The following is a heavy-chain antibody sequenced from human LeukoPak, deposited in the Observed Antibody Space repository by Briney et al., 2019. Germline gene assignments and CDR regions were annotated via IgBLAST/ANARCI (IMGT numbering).Heavy chain of an antibody. Sequence: PSETLSLTCAVYGGSFSGYYWSWIRQPPGKGLEWIGEINHSGSTNYNPSLKSRVTISVDTSKNQFSLKLSSVTVADTAVYYCARAHYDILTGFSLNNWFDPWGQGTLVTVSS. CDR2: INHSGST. CDR3: ARAHYDILTGFSLNNWFDP. V-gene: IGHV4-34*01. D-gene: IGHD3-9*01. J-gene: IGHJ5*02. CDR1: GGSFSGYY.